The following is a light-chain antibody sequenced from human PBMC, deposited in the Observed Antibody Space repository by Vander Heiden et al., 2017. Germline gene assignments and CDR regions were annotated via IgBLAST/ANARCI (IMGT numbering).Light chain of an antibody. CDR2: GAS. CDR3: QQYNNWPPLT. CDR1: QWVSSN. Sequence: IVMPPSPATLSVSRGESATLPCRSSQWVSSNLAWYQQKPGPAPRRLRYGASTRATGIPDRFSGSGSGREFTITISSLQSEDYAVYYCQQYNNWPPLTFGGGTKVEIK. V-gene: IGKV3-15*01. J-gene: IGKJ4*01.